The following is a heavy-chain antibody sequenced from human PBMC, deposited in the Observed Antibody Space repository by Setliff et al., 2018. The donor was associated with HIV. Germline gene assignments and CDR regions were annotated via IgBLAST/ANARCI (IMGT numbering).Heavy chain of an antibody. V-gene: IGHV1-2*04. CDR3: ARTNSGSYFLFDC. Sequence: ASVKVSCKASGYTFTGYYMHWVRQAPGQGLEWMGWINPNSGGTNYAQKFQGSVTMTSDTSISTAYMELNRLTSDDTAVYYCARTNSGSYFLFDCWGQGTLVTVSS. CDR2: INPNSGGT. J-gene: IGHJ4*02. D-gene: IGHD1-26*01. CDR1: GYTFTGYY.